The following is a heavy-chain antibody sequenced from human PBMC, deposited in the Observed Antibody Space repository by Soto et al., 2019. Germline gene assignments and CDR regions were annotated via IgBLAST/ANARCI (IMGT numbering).Heavy chain of an antibody. V-gene: IGHV3-7*01. J-gene: IGHJ4*02. D-gene: IGHD6-19*01. Sequence: EVQLVESGGGLVQPGGSLRLSCAASGFTFSSYWMSWVRQAPGKGLEWVANIKQDGSEKYYVDSVKGRFTISRDNAKNSLYLQMNSLRAEDTAVYYCARAPRGDSSGWYEGDYYFDYWGQGTLVTVSS. CDR1: GFTFSSYW. CDR3: ARAPRGDSSGWYEGDYYFDY. CDR2: IKQDGSEK.